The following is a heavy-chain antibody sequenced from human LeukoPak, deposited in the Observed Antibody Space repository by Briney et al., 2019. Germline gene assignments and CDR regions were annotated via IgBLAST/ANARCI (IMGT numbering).Heavy chain of an antibody. CDR3: ARPKLLWFGESSLDAFDI. V-gene: IGHV4-39*01. D-gene: IGHD3-10*01. Sequence: SGSLSLSCTVSGGSISSSSYYWGWKRQPPGQGLVSIGSIYYSGSTYYNPSLKSRVTLSVDTSKNQYSLKQRSVTAANTAVYYCARPKLLWFGESSLDAFDIWGQETMVTVSS. J-gene: IGHJ3*02. CDR1: GGSISSSSYY. CDR2: IYYSGST.